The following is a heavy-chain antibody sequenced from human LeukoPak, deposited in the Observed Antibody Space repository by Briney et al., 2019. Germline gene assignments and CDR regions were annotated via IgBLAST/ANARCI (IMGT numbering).Heavy chain of an antibody. Sequence: PSETLSLTCAVYGGSFSGYYWSWIRQPPGKGLEWIGEINHSGSTNYNPSLKSRVTIPVDTSKNQFSLKLSSVTAADTAVYYCARITMVRGVIIRRYFDYWGQGTLVTVSS. CDR3: ARITMVRGVIIRRYFDY. V-gene: IGHV4-34*01. D-gene: IGHD3-10*01. CDR1: GGSFSGYY. CDR2: INHSGST. J-gene: IGHJ4*02.